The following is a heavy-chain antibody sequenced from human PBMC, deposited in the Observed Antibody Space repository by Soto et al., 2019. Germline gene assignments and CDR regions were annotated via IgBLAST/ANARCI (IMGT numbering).Heavy chain of an antibody. CDR2: ISYDGSNK. CDR1: GFTFSSYA. D-gene: IGHD3-9*01. CDR3: ATLDYDILTGPFDY. V-gene: IGHV3-30-3*01. J-gene: IGHJ4*02. Sequence: GGSLRLSCAASGFTFSSYAIHWVRQAPGKGLEWVAVISYDGSNKYYADSVKGRFTISRDNSKNTLYLQMNSLRAEDTAVYYCATLDYDILTGPFDYWGQGTLVTVSS.